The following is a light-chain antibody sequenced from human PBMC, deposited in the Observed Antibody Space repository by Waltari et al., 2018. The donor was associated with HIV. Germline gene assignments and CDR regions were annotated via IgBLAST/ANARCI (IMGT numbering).Light chain of an antibody. CDR3: MLFFRTSYL. V-gene: IGLV7-43*01. CDR2: SST. Sequence: QTVVTQEPSMTVSPGGTVTLTGHSAPDPAGSGHYANWFHQNPGQPPRPLIYSSTRKHPLTPERFSASLVGDRAALTLSNVWPEDQADYYCMLFFRTSYLFGGGTRVTVL. CDR1: PDPAGSGHY. J-gene: IGLJ2*01.